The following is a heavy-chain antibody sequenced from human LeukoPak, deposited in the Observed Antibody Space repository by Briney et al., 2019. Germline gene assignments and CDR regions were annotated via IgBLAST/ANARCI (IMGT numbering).Heavy chain of an antibody. CDR1: GGTLSSYT. J-gene: IGHJ6*03. CDR3: ARSLGATTGYYYYYYMDV. CDR2: IIPILGIA. D-gene: IGHD1-26*01. Sequence: SVNLSCKASGGTLSSYTISWVRQAPGQGLEWMGRIIPILGIANYAQKFQGRVTITAAKSTSTAYKELSSLRSEDTAVYYCARSLGATTGYYYYYYMDVWGKGTTVTVSS. V-gene: IGHV1-69*02.